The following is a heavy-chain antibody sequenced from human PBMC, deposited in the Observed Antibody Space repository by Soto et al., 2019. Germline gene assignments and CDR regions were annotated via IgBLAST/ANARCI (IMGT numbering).Heavy chain of an antibody. V-gene: IGHV3-30*03. D-gene: IGHD2-21*01. Sequence: PGGSLRLSCTASGCIFGSYSMHWVRQAPGKGLEWVALISYDGTNKYYPDSVKGRFTISRDNPRNMLYLEMNSLSAEDTAMYYCARLPRDFCGRECSSANWGQGTQVPSPQ. CDR1: GCIFGSYS. CDR3: ARLPRDFCGRECSSAN. CDR2: ISYDGTNK. J-gene: IGHJ4*02.